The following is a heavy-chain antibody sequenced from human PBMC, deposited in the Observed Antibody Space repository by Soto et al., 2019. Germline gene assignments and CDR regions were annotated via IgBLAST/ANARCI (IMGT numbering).Heavy chain of an antibody. Sequence: SETLSLTCTVSGGSISSYYWSWIRQPPGKGLEWIGYIYYSGSTNYNPSLKSRVTISVDTSKNQFSLKLSSVTAADTAVYYCARGDYGDYFFDYWGQGTLVTVSS. CDR2: IYYSGST. CDR3: ARGDYGDYFFDY. V-gene: IGHV4-59*01. CDR1: GGSISSYY. D-gene: IGHD4-17*01. J-gene: IGHJ4*02.